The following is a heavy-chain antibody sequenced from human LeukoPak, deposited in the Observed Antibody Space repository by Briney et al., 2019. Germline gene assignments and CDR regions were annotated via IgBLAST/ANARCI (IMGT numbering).Heavy chain of an antibody. CDR3: ARCWRYCSSTSCYRVDMDV. D-gene: IGHD2-2*01. CDR2: MNPNSGNT. V-gene: IGHV1-8*01. J-gene: IGHJ6*03. CDR1: GYTFTSYG. Sequence: ASVKVSCKASGYTFTSYGINLVRQATGQGLEWMGWMNPNSGNTGYAQKFQGRVTMTRNTSISTAYMELSSLRSEDTAVYYCARCWRYCSSTSCYRVDMDVSGKGTTVTVSS.